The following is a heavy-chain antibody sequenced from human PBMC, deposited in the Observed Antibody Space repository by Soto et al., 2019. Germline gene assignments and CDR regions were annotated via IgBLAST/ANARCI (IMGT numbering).Heavy chain of an antibody. CDR2: TNAGNRKT. CDR3: ARGQAGGSGSFYYYFDY. J-gene: IGHJ4*02. D-gene: IGHD3-10*01. V-gene: IGHV1-3*01. Sequence: GQRLEWMGWTNAGNRKTDYSQKFQGRVTITRDTSASTAYMELSSLRSEDTAIYFCARGQAGGSGSFYYYFDYWGQGTPVTVSS.